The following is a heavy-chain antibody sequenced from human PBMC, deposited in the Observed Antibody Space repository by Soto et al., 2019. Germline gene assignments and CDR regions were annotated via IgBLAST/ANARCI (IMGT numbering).Heavy chain of an antibody. CDR3: ARVGSAYYGSGGYYYYYYMDV. J-gene: IGHJ6*03. D-gene: IGHD3-10*01. Sequence: SLRRSGERRGVTVSRYRRHSVRQAPGKGLEYVSAISSNGGSTYYANSVKGRFTISRDNSKNTLYLQMGSLRAEDMAVYYCARVGSAYYGSGGYYYYYYMDVWGKGTTVTGSS. V-gene: IGHV3-64*01. CDR2: ISSNGGST. CDR1: GVTVSRYR.